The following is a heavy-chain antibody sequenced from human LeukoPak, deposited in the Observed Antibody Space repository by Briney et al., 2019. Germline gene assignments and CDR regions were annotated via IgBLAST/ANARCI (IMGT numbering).Heavy chain of an antibody. D-gene: IGHD7-27*01. CDR2: ISSGSSNI. J-gene: IGHJ4*02. Sequence: GGSLRLSCTASGFIFSTYSMIWVRQAPGKGLEWVSSISSGSSNIYYADSVKGRFTISRDNAQNSLYLQMNSLRAEDTAVYYCAKGDVSVTREFDYWGQGTLVTVSS. V-gene: IGHV3-21*01. CDR3: AKGDVSVTREFDY. CDR1: GFIFSTYS.